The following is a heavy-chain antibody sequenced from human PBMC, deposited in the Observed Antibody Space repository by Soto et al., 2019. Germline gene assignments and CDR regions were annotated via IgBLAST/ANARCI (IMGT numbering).Heavy chain of an antibody. CDR2: IYYSGST. J-gene: IGHJ6*04. D-gene: IGHD2-8*01. CDR3: AREVMLRTNGDQKLNYYYGMDV. CDR1: GGSISSYY. Sequence: QVQLQESGPGLVKPSETLSLTCTVSGGSISSYYWSWIRQRPGKGLEWIGYIYYSGSTNYNPSLKRRVTISVDTSKNKFSLKLISVTAADTAVYYCAREVMLRTNGDQKLNYYYGMDVWGKGTTVTVSS. V-gene: IGHV4-59*01.